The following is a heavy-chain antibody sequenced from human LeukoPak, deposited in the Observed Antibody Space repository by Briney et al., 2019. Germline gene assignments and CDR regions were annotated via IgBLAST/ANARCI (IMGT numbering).Heavy chain of an antibody. Sequence: ASVKVSCKASGYTFTGYYMHWVRQALGQGLEWMGRINPNSGDTNLAQKFQGWVTMTRDTSIGTAYLELSRLTSDDTAVYYCARDRGPQWWGSFDYWGQGTLVTVSS. CDR2: INPNSGDT. V-gene: IGHV1-2*04. CDR3: ARDRGPQWWGSFDY. J-gene: IGHJ4*02. D-gene: IGHD3-16*01. CDR1: GYTFTGYY.